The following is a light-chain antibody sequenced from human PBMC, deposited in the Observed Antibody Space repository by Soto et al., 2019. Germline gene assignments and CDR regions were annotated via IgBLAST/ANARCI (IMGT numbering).Light chain of an antibody. J-gene: IGKJ1*01. V-gene: IGKV3-20*01. CDR1: PSVSNNY. CDR3: QQYGRSGT. Sequence: EISLTQPPVTMSLSPGERSTLSCRDSPSVSNNYLAWYQQKPGQAPRLLIYGASNRATGIPDRFSGSGSGTDFTLTISRLEPEDFAVYYCQQYGRSGTFGQGTKVDI. CDR2: GAS.